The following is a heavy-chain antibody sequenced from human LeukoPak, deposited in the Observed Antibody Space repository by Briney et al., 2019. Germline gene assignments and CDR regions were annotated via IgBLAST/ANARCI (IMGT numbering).Heavy chain of an antibody. D-gene: IGHD2-2*03. CDR3: AKDDGYCSDY. V-gene: IGHV3-30*18. CDR2: ISYDGSNK. Sequence: PGGSLRLSCAASGFTFSSYGMHWVRQAPGKGLEWVAVISYDGSNKYYADSVKGRFTISRDNSKNTLYLQMNSLRAEDTAVYYCAKDDGYCSDYWGQGTLVTVSS. CDR1: GFTFSSYG. J-gene: IGHJ4*02.